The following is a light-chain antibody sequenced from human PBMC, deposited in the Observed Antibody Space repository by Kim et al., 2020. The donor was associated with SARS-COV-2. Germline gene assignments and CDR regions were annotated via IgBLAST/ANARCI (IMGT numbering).Light chain of an antibody. CDR1: TGAVTSGHY. Sequence: QAVVTQEPSLTVSQGGTVTLTCGSSTGAVTSGHYSYWFQQKPGQAPKTLIYHTNNKLSWTPARFSGSLLGGKAALTLSGAQPEDEAEYYCLLSYGGSRVFGGGTQLTVL. CDR3: LLSYGGSRV. CDR2: HTN. V-gene: IGLV7-46*01. J-gene: IGLJ2*01.